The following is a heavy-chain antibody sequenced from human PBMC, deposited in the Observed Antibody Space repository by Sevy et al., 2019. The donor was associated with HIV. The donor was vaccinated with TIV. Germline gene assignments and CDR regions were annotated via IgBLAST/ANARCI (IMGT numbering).Heavy chain of an antibody. CDR2: ISWDGGST. D-gene: IGHD1-1*01. CDR1: GFTFDAYA. J-gene: IGHJ6*02. CDR3: AKDICKGGTGYYYYGMDV. Sequence: GGSLRLSCAASGFTFDAYAMHWVRQAPGKGLEWVSLISWDGGSTYYADSVKGRFTISRDNSKNSLYLQMNSLRAEDTALYYCAKDICKGGTGYYYYGMDVWGQGTMVTVSS. V-gene: IGHV3-43D*04.